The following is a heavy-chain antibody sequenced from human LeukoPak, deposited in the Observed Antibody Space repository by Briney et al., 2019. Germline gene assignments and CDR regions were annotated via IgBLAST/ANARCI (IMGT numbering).Heavy chain of an antibody. D-gene: IGHD6-13*01. V-gene: IGHV3-7*01. CDR3: ARDAAVQQLGYYYYYMDV. J-gene: IGHJ6*03. CDR1: GFIFSDYY. Sequence: PGGSLRLSCAASGFIFSDYYMSWIRQAPGKGLEWVANIKQDGSETYYVDSVKGRFTISRDNAKNSLYLQMNSLRAEDTAVYYCARDAAVQQLGYYYYYMDVWGKGTTVTVSS. CDR2: IKQDGSET.